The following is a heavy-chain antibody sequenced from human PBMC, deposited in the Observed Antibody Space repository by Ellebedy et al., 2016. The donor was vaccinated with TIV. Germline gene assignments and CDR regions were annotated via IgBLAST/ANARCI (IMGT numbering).Heavy chain of an antibody. CDR2: INHRGST. V-gene: IGHV4-39*07. J-gene: IGHJ4*02. CDR3: ARGRGGSYSIPFDY. D-gene: IGHD1-26*01. Sequence: SETLSLXXTVSGGSISSGPYSWSWIRQAPGKGLEWIGEINHRGSTNYNPSLKSRVTISVATSKNQFSLKLDSVTAADSAVYYCARGRGGSYSIPFDYWGQGTLVTVSS. CDR1: GGSISSGPYS.